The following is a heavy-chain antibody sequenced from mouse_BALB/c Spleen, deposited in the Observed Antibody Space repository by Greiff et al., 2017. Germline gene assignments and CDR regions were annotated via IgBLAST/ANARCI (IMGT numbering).Heavy chain of an antibody. Sequence: EVQVVESGGGLVKPGGSLKLSCAASGFTFSSYAMSWVRQTPEKRLEWVASISSGGSTYYPDSVKGRFTISRDNARNILYLQMSSLRSEDTAMYYCARGRYSYGSSPAWFAYWGQGTLVTVSA. V-gene: IGHV5-6-5*01. D-gene: IGHD1-1*01. CDR3: ARGRYSYGSSPAWFAY. CDR2: ISSGGST. CDR1: GFTFSSYA. J-gene: IGHJ3*01.